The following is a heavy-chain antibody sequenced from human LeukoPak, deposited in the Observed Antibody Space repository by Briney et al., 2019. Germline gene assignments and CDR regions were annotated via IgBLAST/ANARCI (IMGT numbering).Heavy chain of an antibody. D-gene: IGHD2-21*02. CDR3: ARNSDILTESYGAFDM. Sequence: GGSLRLSCALSGFTVTDYYMSWVRQAPGKGLEWVSVVYMAGSTYYAHSVRGRFTVSRDTSKNTVYLQMNSLRFEDTAVYYCARNSDILTESYGAFDMWGQGTMVTVSS. CDR2: VYMAGST. CDR1: GFTVTDYY. J-gene: IGHJ3*02. V-gene: IGHV3-53*01.